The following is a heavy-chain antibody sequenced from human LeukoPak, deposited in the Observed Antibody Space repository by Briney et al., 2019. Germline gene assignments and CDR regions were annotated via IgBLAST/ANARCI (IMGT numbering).Heavy chain of an antibody. CDR1: GGSISNYY. CDR2: FYISGST. Sequence: SETLSLTCTVSGGSISNYYWSWIRQPAGKGLEWIGRFYISGSTNYNPSLKSRVTMSVDTSKNQFSLKLSSVTAADTAVYYCARDVLAAPGTFDYWGQGALVTVSS. D-gene: IGHD6-13*01. CDR3: ARDVLAAPGTFDY. J-gene: IGHJ4*02. V-gene: IGHV4-4*07.